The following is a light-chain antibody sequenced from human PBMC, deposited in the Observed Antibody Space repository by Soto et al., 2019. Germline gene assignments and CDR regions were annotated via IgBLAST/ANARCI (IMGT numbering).Light chain of an antibody. CDR2: DAS. Sequence: EIVCTQFPPNLPWSPGERATLSCRASQSVSSYLAWYQQKPGQAPRLLIYDASNRATGIPARFSGSGSGTDFTLTISSLEPEDFAVYHCQQYNDWPRTFGQGTEVDIK. J-gene: IGKJ1*01. CDR3: QQYNDWPRT. V-gene: IGKV3-11*01. CDR1: QSVSSY.